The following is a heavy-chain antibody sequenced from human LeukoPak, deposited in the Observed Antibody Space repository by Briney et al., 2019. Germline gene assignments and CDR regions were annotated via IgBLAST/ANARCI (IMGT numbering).Heavy chain of an antibody. J-gene: IGHJ6*02. CDR2: FDPEDGET. V-gene: IGHV1-24*01. D-gene: IGHD4-17*01. CDR1: GYTLTELS. Sequence: ASVKVSCKVSGYTLTELSMHWVRQAPGKGLEWMGGFDPEDGETIYAQKFQGRVTMTEDTSTDTAYMELSSLRSEDTAVYYCATTTVTTRKRYYYGMDVWGQGTTVTVSS. CDR3: ATTTVTTRKRYYYGMDV.